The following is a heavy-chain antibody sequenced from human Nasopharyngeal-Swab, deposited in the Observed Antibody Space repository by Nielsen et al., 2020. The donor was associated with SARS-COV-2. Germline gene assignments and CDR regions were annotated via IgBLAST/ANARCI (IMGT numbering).Heavy chain of an antibody. Sequence: ASVKVSCKASGYTFTGYYIHWVRQAPGQGLEWMGWINPNGGGTNYAQEFQGRVTMTRDTSISTTYMDLRWLRSDDTAVYYCARGPAQGAYPSRASFDLWDRGTLVSVSS. CDR1: GYTFTGYY. CDR3: ARGPAQGAYPSRASFDL. J-gene: IGHJ2*01. D-gene: IGHD3-16*01. CDR2: INPNGGGT. V-gene: IGHV1-2*02.